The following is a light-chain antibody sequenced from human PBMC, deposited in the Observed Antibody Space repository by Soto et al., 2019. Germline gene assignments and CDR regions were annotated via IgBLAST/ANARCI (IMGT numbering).Light chain of an antibody. J-gene: IGLJ1*01. CDR3: QSYDSSLSGSGV. CDR1: SSNIGAGYD. CDR2: GNS. V-gene: IGLV1-40*01. Sequence: QSVLTQPPSASGAPGQRVTISFTGSSSNIGAGYDVHWYQQVPGTAPKLLIHGNSNRPSGVPDRFSSSKSGISASLAITGLQAEDEAYYYCQSYDSSLSGSGVFGTGTKLTVL.